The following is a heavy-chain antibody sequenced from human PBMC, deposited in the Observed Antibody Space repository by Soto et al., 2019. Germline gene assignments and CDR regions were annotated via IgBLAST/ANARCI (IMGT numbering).Heavy chain of an antibody. V-gene: IGHV1-2*04. D-gene: IGHD2-15*01. CDR3: ARYGTGGCSGGSCYSTGYYYYGMDV. Sequence: GASVKVSCKASGYTFTGYYMHWVRQAPGQGLEWMGWINPNSGGTNYAQKFQGWVTMTRDTSISTAYMELSRLRSDDTAVYYCARYGTGGCSGGSCYSTGYYYYGMDVWGQGTTVTVS. J-gene: IGHJ6*02. CDR2: INPNSGGT. CDR1: GYTFTGYY.